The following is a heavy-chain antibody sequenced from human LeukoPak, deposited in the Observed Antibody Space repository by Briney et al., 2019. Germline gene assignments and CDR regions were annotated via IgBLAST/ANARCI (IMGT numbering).Heavy chain of an antibody. CDR1: GFTFSSYA. D-gene: IGHD6-19*01. CDR2: ISGSGGST. V-gene: IGHV3-23*01. J-gene: IGHJ4*02. Sequence: PGGSLRLSCAASGFTFSSYAMSWVRQAPGKGLVWVSAISGSGGSTYYADSVKGRFTISRDNSKNTLYLQMDSLRAEDTAVYYCAKDDAVAGSSDYWGQGTLVTVSS. CDR3: AKDDAVAGSSDY.